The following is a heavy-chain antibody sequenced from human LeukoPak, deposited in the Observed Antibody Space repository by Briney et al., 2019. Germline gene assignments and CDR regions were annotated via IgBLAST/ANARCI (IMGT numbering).Heavy chain of an antibody. Sequence: SETLSLTCTVSGGSISSYYWSWIRQPPGKGLEWIGYIYYSGSTNYNPSLKSRVTISVDTSKNQFSLKLSSVTAADTAVYYCARERGCSSTSCNNWFDPWGQGTLVTVSS. J-gene: IGHJ5*02. V-gene: IGHV4-59*08. CDR2: IYYSGST. CDR1: GGSISSYY. D-gene: IGHD2-2*01. CDR3: ARERGCSSTSCNNWFDP.